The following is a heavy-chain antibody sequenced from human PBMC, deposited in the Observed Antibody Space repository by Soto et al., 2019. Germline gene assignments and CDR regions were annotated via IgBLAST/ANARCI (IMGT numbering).Heavy chain of an antibody. Sequence: RASVKVSCKASGGTFTNYAISWVRQAPGQGLEWMGGIIPLFGTATYSQNFQGRVTITADESTSTAYMELSSLRSEDTAVYYCAKLEFYYGSGSRYYYYAMDVWGQGTTVTVSS. D-gene: IGHD3-10*01. J-gene: IGHJ6*02. V-gene: IGHV1-69*13. CDR2: IIPLFGTA. CDR3: AKLEFYYGSGSRYYYYAMDV. CDR1: GGTFTNYA.